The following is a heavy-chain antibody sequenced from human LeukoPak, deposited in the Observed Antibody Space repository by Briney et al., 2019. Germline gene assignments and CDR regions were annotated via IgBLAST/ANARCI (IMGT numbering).Heavy chain of an antibody. CDR3: AIVPRYYYYMDV. CDR1: GGSISSSSYY. Sequence: PSETLSLTCTVSGGSISSSSYYWGWIRQPPGKGLEWIGEINHSGSTNYNPSLKSRVTISVDTSKNQFSLKLSSVTAADTAVYYCAIVPRYYYYMDVWGKGTTVTISS. D-gene: IGHD6-6*01. J-gene: IGHJ6*03. V-gene: IGHV4-39*07. CDR2: INHSGST.